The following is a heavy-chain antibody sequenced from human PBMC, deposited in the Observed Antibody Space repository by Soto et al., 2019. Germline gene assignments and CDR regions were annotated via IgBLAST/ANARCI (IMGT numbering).Heavy chain of an antibody. J-gene: IGHJ6*03. CDR3: ASVYGDFDYYYYMDV. D-gene: IGHD4-17*01. CDR2: IYYSGST. Sequence: SETLSLTCTVSDGSISRSTFYWGWIRQPPGKGLEWIGYIYYSGSTYYNPSLKSRVTISVDTSKNQFSLKLSSVTAADTAVYYCASVYGDFDYYYYMDVWGKGTTVTVSS. V-gene: IGHV4-61*05. CDR1: DGSISRSTFY.